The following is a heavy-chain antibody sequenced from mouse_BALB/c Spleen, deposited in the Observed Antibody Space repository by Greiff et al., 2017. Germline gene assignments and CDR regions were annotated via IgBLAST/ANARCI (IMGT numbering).Heavy chain of an antibody. Sequence: EVQLVESGGGLVQPGGSRKLSCAASGFTFSSFGMHWVRQAPEKGLEWVAYISSGSSTIYYADTVKGRFTISRDNPKNTLFLQMTSLRSEDTAMYYCARSGPTGTFDYWGQGTTLTVSS. D-gene: IGHD4-1*02. CDR3: ARSGPTGTFDY. V-gene: IGHV5-17*02. CDR2: ISSGSSTI. J-gene: IGHJ2*01. CDR1: GFTFSSFG.